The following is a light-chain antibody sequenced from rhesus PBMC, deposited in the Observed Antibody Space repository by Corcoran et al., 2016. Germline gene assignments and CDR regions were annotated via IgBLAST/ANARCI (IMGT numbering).Light chain of an antibody. V-gene: IGKV1-25*01. Sequence: DIQMTQSPSSLSASVGDTVTITCRASQGISSYLAWCQQKPGKAPELLIYKASNLQSGDPSRFIGSGSGTDFTITISSLQPEDLATYNWQQHNSYPFGGGTKVEIK. J-gene: IGKJ4*01. CDR2: KAS. CDR3: QQHNSYP. CDR1: QGISSY.